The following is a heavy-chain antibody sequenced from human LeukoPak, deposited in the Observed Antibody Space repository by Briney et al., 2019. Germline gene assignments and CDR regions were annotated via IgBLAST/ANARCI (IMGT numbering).Heavy chain of an antibody. D-gene: IGHD4-23*01. V-gene: IGHV1-2*02. CDR3: ASHAQLPYYYMDV. CDR1: GYTFTGYY. CDR2: INPNSGGT. Sequence: ASVKVSCKTSGYTFTGYYMHWVRQAPGQGLEWMGWINPNSGGTNYAQKFQGRVTTTRDTSISTAYMELSRLRSDDTAVYYCASHAQLPYYYMDVWGKGTTVTVSS. J-gene: IGHJ6*03.